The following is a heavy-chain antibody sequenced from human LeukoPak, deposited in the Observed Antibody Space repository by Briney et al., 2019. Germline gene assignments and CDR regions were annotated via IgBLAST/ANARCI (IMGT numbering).Heavy chain of an antibody. CDR1: GFTFSTYW. V-gene: IGHV3-74*01. CDR2: INGDGSST. CDR3: ARGDYSGPGGY. Sequence: PGGSLRLSCAASGFTFSTYWIYWVRQAPGKGLAWVSRINGDGSSTNYADSVKGRFTIARDNAKNTLYLQMNSLRAEDTAVYYCARGDYSGPGGYWGQGTLVTVAS. J-gene: IGHJ4*02. D-gene: IGHD4-11*01.